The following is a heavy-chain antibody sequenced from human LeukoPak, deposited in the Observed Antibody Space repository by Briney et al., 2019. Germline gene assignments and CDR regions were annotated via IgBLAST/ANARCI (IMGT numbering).Heavy chain of an antibody. CDR2: IIPIFGTA. CDR1: EATLSSYA. Sequence: ASVKVSCKASEATLSSYAPSWVRKAPGQGLEWLGGIIPIFGTANYAQKFQGRVTITADESTSTAYMELSSLRSEDTAVYFCARVSRTSMVRGIITFDYWGQGTLVTVSS. D-gene: IGHD3-10*01. CDR3: ARVSRTSMVRGIITFDY. V-gene: IGHV1-69*13. J-gene: IGHJ4*02.